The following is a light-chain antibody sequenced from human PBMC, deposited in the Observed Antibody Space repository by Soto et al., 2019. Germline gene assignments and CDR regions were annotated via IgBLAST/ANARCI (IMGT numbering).Light chain of an antibody. CDR1: QSVSSSY. J-gene: IGKJ4*01. CDR3: QQYGSSPLT. Sequence: EIVLTQSPGTLSLSPGERATLSCRASQSVSSSYLAWYQQKPGQAPRLLIYGASSRATGIPDKFSASGSGTYFILTISRLEPEDFAVYYCQQYGSSPLTFGGGTKVEIK. V-gene: IGKV3-20*01. CDR2: GAS.